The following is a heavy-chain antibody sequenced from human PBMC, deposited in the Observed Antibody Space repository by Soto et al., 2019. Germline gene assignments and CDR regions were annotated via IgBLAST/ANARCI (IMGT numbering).Heavy chain of an antibody. Sequence: QLHLQESGPRRVKPSETFSLTGTVPGGSIRVSNDYWAGIRQSPGKGLEYIGSFFYPGCAYYNPSLKSRVTIVADTSTNRFFLNLKSVTATDTAVYYCAKTPSGWYDSWGQGTLVTVSS. D-gene: IGHD1-26*01. CDR3: AKTPSGWYDS. CDR1: GGSIRVSNDY. CDR2: FFYPGCA. J-gene: IGHJ5*01. V-gene: IGHV4-39*01.